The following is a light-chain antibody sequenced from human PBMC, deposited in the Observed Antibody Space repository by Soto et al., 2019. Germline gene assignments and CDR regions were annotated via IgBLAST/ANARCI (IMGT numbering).Light chain of an antibody. V-gene: IGLV1-40*01. CDR2: GNS. J-gene: IGLJ3*02. Sequence: QSALTQPPSVSGAPGQTITISCTGSSSNIGAGYDVHWYQQLPGTAPKLIIYGNSNRPSGVPDRFSGSKSGNSASLAITGLQAEDEADYYCHSYDSSLSVLFGGGTKLTVL. CDR1: SSNIGAGYD. CDR3: HSYDSSLSVL.